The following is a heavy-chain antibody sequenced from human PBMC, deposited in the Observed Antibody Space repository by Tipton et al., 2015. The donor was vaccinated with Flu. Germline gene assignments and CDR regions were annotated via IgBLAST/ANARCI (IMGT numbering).Heavy chain of an antibody. D-gene: IGHD3-3*01. V-gene: IGHV4-39*07. CDR1: GGSISSSSYY. J-gene: IGHJ4*02. Sequence: TLSLTCTVSGGSISSSSYYWSWIHQHPGKGLEWIGEINHSGSTNYNPSLKSRVTISVDTSKNQFSLKLSSVTAADTAVYYCARRVYDLWSGLPLDYWGQGTLVTVAS. CDR3: ARRVYDLWSGLPLDY. CDR2: INHSGST.